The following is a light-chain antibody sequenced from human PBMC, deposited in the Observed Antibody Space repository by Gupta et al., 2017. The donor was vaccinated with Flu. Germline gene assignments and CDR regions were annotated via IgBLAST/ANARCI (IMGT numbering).Light chain of an antibody. Sequence: ERATLSGRASQSVSSRSLAWYRQRPGQAPRLLIYGASSRATGIPDSFSGSGSGTDFTLTISRLEPEDFAVYYCQQFDSSPWTFGQGTKVEIK. CDR1: QSVSSRS. V-gene: IGKV3-20*01. CDR2: GAS. CDR3: QQFDSSPWT. J-gene: IGKJ1*01.